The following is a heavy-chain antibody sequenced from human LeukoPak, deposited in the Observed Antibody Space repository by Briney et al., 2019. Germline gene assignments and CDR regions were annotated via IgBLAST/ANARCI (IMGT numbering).Heavy chain of an antibody. V-gene: IGHV3-23*01. D-gene: IGHD2-2*01. CDR3: AKASGYCSSTSCPKKYNWFDP. CDR1: GFTFSSFA. CDR2: ISGSGGST. Sequence: RPGGSLRLSCAASGFTFSSFAMSWVRQAPGKGLEWVSAISGSGGSTYYADSVKGRFTISRDNSKNTLYLQMNSLRAEDTAVYYCAKASGYCSSTSCPKKYNWFDPWGQGTLVTVSS. J-gene: IGHJ5*02.